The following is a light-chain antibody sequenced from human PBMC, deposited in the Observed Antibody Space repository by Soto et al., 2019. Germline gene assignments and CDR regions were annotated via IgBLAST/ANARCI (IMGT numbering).Light chain of an antibody. V-gene: IGKV3-20*01. CDR3: QQYGRSGT. CDR1: QSVNSNY. J-gene: IGKJ1*01. CDR2: GIS. Sequence: ESVMTQCPATRSVSPGEDATRSGRASQSVNSNYLAWYQQKPGQAPRLLIYGISKRATDIPDRFSGSGSGTEFTLTISSLQPEDFAVYYCQQYGRSGTFGQGSKVDIK.